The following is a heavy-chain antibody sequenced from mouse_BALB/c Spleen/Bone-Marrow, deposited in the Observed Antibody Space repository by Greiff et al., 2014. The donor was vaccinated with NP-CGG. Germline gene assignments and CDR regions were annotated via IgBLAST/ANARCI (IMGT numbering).Heavy chain of an antibody. D-gene: IGHD1-1*01. Sequence: QVHVKQSGPEVVRPGVSVKLSCKGSGYTFTAYAMHWVKRSHAESLEWIGLISTYSGNTHYNQDFKGKATMTVDKSSSTAYMELARLTSEDSAIYYCARNFYGSSYFDYWGQGTTLTVSS. CDR3: ARNFYGSSYFDY. V-gene: IGHV1-67*01. CDR2: ISTYSGNT. J-gene: IGHJ2*01. CDR1: GYTFTAYA.